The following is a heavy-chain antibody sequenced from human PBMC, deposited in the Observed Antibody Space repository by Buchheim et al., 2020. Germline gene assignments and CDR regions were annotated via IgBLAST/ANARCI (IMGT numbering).Heavy chain of an antibody. D-gene: IGHD3-10*01. CDR1: GFTFSSYW. CDR2: INEDGSQR. V-gene: IGHV3-7*01. CDR3: ARDPGSSTSGDF. J-gene: IGHJ4*02. Sequence: EVQLVESGGGLVQPGGSLRLSCAASGFTFSSYWMSWVRQAPGKGLEWVANINEDGSQRNYIVSVKGRFIISRDNAKNSLYLQMNSLGDEDTAVYYCARDPGSSTSGDFWGQGTL.